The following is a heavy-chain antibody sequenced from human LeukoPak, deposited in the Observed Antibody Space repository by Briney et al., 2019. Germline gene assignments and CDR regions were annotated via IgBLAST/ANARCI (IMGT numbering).Heavy chain of an antibody. CDR3: ARGRGKDWFDP. V-gene: IGHV4-34*01. CDR2: INHSGST. CDR1: GGSFSGYY. Sequence: SETLSLTCAVYGGSFSGYYWSWIRQPPGKGLEWIGEINHSGSTNYNPSLKSRVTISVDTSKNQFSLKLSSVTAADTAVYHCARGRGKDWFDPWGQGTLVTVSS. J-gene: IGHJ5*02.